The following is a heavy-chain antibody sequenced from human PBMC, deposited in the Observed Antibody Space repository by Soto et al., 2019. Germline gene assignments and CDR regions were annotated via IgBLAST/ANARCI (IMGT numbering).Heavy chain of an antibody. V-gene: IGHV4-59*01. CDR2: IYYSGST. Sequence: SGTLSLTCTVSGGSISSYYWSWIRQPAGKGLEWIGYIYYSGSTNYNPSLKSRVTISVDTPKNQFSLKLSSVTAADTAVYYCARAGYSGSYGDYHGMDVWGQGTTVTVSS. D-gene: IGHD1-26*01. CDR3: ARAGYSGSYGDYHGMDV. CDR1: GGSISSYY. J-gene: IGHJ6*02.